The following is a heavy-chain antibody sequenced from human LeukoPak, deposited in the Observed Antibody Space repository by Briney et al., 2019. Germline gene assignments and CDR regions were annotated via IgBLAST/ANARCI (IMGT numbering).Heavy chain of an antibody. V-gene: IGHV1-2*02. CDR2: INPNSGGT. D-gene: IGHD3-10*01. CDR1: GYTFTGYY. CDR3: ARSSLWFGELLEGNWFDP. J-gene: IGHJ5*02. Sequence: ASVKVSCKASGYTFTGYYMHWVRQAPGQGLEWMGWINPNSGGTNYAQKFQGRVTITRNTSISTAYMELSSLRSEDTAVYYCARSSLWFGELLEGNWFDPWGQGTLVTVSS.